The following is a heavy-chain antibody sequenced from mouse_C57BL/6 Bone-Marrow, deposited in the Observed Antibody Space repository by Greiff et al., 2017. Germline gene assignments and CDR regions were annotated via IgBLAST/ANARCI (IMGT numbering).Heavy chain of an antibody. CDR3: ASRWFQSRDYYAMDY. J-gene: IGHJ4*01. CDR2: IYPRSGNT. V-gene: IGHV1-81*01. D-gene: IGHD2-3*01. Sequence: QVQLKESGAELARPGASVKLSCKASGYTFTSYGISWVKQRTGQGLEWIGEIYPRSGNTYYNEKFKGKATLTADKSSSTAYMELRSLTSEDSAVYFCASRWFQSRDYYAMDYWGQGTSVTVSS. CDR1: GYTFTSYG.